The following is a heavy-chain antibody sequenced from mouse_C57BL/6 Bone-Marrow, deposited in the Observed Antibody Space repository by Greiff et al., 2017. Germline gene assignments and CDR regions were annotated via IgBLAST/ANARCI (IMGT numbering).Heavy chain of an antibody. J-gene: IGHJ2*01. CDR2: IYPGSGST. D-gene: IGHD2-3*01. Sequence: VQLQQSGAELVKPGASVKMSCKASGYTFTSYWITWVKQRPGQGLEWIGDIYPGSGSTNYNEKFKSKATLTVDTSSSTAYMQLSSLTSEASAVYYCARVYDGDPFDYWGQGTTLTVSS. CDR1: GYTFTSYW. CDR3: ARVYDGDPFDY. V-gene: IGHV1-55*01.